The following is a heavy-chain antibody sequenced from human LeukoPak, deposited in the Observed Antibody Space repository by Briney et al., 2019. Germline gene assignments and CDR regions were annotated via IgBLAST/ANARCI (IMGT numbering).Heavy chain of an antibody. V-gene: IGHV3-30*18. CDR2: ISYDGSNK. D-gene: IGHD6-13*01. CDR3: AKDGGAAAAIDY. Sequence: PGRSLRLSCAASGFTFSSYGMHWVRQAPGKGLEWVAVISYDGSNKYYADSVKGRFTISRDNSKNTLYLQMNSLRAEDTAVYYCAKDGGAAAAIDYWGQGTLVTVSS. J-gene: IGHJ4*02. CDR1: GFTFSSYG.